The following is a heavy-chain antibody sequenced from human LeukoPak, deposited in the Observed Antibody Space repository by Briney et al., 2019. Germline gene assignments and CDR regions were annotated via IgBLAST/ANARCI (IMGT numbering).Heavy chain of an antibody. CDR3: ARERVLMCFDY. CDR2: IIPILGIA. Sequence: GASVKVSCKASGGTFSSYAISWVRQAPGQGLEWMGRIIPILGIANYAQKFQGRVTITADKSTSTAYMELSSLRSEDTAVYYCARERVLMCFDYWGQGTLVTVSS. CDR1: GGTFSSYA. V-gene: IGHV1-69*04. J-gene: IGHJ4*02. D-gene: IGHD2-8*01.